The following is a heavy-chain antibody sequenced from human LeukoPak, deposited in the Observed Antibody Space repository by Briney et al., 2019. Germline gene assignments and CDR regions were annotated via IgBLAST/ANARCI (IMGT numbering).Heavy chain of an antibody. CDR3: ARTLTGMAVAGPKGFDH. Sequence: GGSLRLSCSASGFTFSGYPMHWVRQAPGKGLEWVSYISTSSGTIYYADSVKGRFTISRDNAKNSLYLQMNSLRDEDTAVYYCARTLTGMAVAGPKGFDHWGQGSLVTVSS. CDR2: ISTSSGTI. D-gene: IGHD6-19*01. V-gene: IGHV3-48*02. J-gene: IGHJ4*02. CDR1: GFTFSGYP.